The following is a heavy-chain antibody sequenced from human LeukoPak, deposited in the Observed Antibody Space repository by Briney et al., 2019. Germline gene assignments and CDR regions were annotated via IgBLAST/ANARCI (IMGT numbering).Heavy chain of an antibody. V-gene: IGHV1-8*01. CDR3: ARVRQYSSWNFDY. CDR1: GYTFTSYD. CDR2: MNPKSGYT. D-gene: IGHD6-6*01. J-gene: IGHJ4*02. Sequence: ASVKVSCKASGYTFTSYDINWVRQATGQGLEYLGWMNPKSGYTGYAQKFQGRVTMTRDMSTSTVYMELSRLRSDDTAVYYCARVRQYSSWNFDYWGQGTLVTVSS.